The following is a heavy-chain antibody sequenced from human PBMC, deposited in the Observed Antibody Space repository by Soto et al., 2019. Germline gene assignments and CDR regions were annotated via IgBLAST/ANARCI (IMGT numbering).Heavy chain of an antibody. CDR1: GGSISSYY. V-gene: IGHV4-59*01. CDR3: ARGQDYDPLWFDP. D-gene: IGHD4-17*01. CDR2: IYYSGST. Sequence: PSETLSLTCTVSGGSISSYYWSWIRQPPGKGLEWIGYIYYSGSTNYNPSLKSRVTISVDTSKNQFSLKLSSVTAADTAVYYCARGQDYDPLWFDPWGQGTLVTVSS. J-gene: IGHJ5*02.